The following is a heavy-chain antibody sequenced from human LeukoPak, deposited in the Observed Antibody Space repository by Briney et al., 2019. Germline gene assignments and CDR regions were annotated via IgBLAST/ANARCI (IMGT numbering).Heavy chain of an antibody. CDR2: ISYHGSNK. D-gene: IGHD1-20*01. J-gene: IGHJ3*02. Sequence: PGGSLRLSCAASGFTFSNYAMHWVRQAPGKGLEWVSIISYHGSNKYYAESVKGRFTISRDNSRNTVFLQMNSLRLDDTAVYYCARVPTEYTWNDPGAFDIWGQGTMVAVSS. CDR1: GFTFSNYA. CDR3: ARVPTEYTWNDPGAFDI. V-gene: IGHV3-30-3*01.